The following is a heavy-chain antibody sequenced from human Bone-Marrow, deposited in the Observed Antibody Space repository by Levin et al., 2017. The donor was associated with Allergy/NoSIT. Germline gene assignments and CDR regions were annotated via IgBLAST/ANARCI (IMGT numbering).Heavy chain of an antibody. D-gene: IGHD6-6*01. CDR3: VRIIAAHFDY. CDR1: GLTFSNNW. Sequence: GASVKVSCAASGLTFSNNWMHWVRQAPGKGLVWVSRINTDGTTTTYADSVKGRFTISRDNAKNTLYLQMNSLRAEDTAVYYCVRIIAAHFDYWGQGALVTVSS. CDR2: INTDGTTT. V-gene: IGHV3-74*01. J-gene: IGHJ4*02.